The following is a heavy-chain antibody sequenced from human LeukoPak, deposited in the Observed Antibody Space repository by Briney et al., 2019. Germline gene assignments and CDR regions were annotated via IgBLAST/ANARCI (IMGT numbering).Heavy chain of an antibody. CDR2: IIPIFGTA. Sequence: GSSVKVSCKASGGTFSSYAISWVRQAPGQGLEWMGGIIPIFGTANYAQKFQGRVTITTDESTSTAYMELSSLRSEDTAVYYCARFGGYESDWFDPWGQGTLVTVSS. J-gene: IGHJ5*02. CDR1: GGTFSSYA. D-gene: IGHD3-16*01. CDR3: ARFGGYESDWFDP. V-gene: IGHV1-69*05.